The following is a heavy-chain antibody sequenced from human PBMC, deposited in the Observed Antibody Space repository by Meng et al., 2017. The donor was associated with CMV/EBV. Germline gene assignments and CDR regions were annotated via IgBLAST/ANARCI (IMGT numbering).Heavy chain of an antibody. CDR3: ARRGSYYGSGSYYNWFDP. Sequence: RAACVAEVQEPGSSVRASCKASVGTFSSYAISWVRQARGQGREWMGGIIPIFGTANYAQKFQGRVTITADESTSTAYMELSSLRSEDTAVYYCARRGSYYGSGSYYNWFDPWGQGTLVTVSS. D-gene: IGHD3-10*01. V-gene: IGHV1-69*01. J-gene: IGHJ5*02. CDR2: IIPIFGTA. CDR1: VGTFSSYA.